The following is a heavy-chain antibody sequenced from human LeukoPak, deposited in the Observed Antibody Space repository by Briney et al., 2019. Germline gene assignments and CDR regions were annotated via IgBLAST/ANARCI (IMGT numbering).Heavy chain of an antibody. CDR1: GVSISSSNSY. J-gene: IGHJ6*03. V-gene: IGHV4-39*01. CDR2: IYYSGNT. D-gene: IGHD3-22*01. Sequence: PSETLSLTCTVSGVSISSSNSYWGWIRQPPGKGLEWIGSIYYSGNTYYNASLKSQVSISIDTSKNQFSLRLTSVTAADTAVYYCARGGPWSDYYDSSGSKMRPYYMDVWGKGTTVTISS. CDR3: ARGGPWSDYYDSSGSKMRPYYMDV.